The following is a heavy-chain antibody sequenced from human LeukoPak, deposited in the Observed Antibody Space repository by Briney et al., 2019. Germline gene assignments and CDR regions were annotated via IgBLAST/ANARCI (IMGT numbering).Heavy chain of an antibody. V-gene: IGHV4-34*01. J-gene: IGHJ4*02. Sequence: PSETLSLTCAVYGGSFSGSYWSWIRQPPGKGLEWIGEINHSGSTNYSPSLKSRVTISVDTSKNQFSLKLSSVTAADTAVYYCARAVRVTFGEPTSYYFDYWGQGTLVTVSS. CDR1: GGSFSGSY. CDR3: ARAVRVTFGEPTSYYFDY. CDR2: INHSGST. D-gene: IGHD3-10*01.